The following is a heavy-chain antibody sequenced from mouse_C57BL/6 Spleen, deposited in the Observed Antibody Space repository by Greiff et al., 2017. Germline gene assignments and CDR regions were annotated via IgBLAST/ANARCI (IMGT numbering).Heavy chain of an antibody. V-gene: IGHV1-15*01. CDR2: IDPETGGT. D-gene: IGHD3-3*01. CDR3: TRGRDPFYAMDY. CDR1: GYTFTDYE. J-gene: IGHJ4*01. Sequence: QVQLKESGAELVRPGASVTLSCKASGYTFTDYEMHWVKQTPVHGLEWIGAIDPETGGTAYNQKVKGKAILTADKSSSTAYMELRSLTSEDSAVYYCTRGRDPFYAMDYWGQGTSVTASS.